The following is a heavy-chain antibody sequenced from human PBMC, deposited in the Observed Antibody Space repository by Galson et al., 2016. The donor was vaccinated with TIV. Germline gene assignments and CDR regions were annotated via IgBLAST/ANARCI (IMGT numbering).Heavy chain of an antibody. D-gene: IGHD1-1*01. CDR1: GFTFDHYA. V-gene: IGHV3-43*01. J-gene: IGHJ6*03. Sequence: SLRLSCAASGFTFDHYAMHWVRQRPGKGLEWVSLITWEGDRTHYADSVQGRFTISRDNSRSSLYLQMDSLRFEETAIYFCAKDYMWKENYFYMHVWGKGTTVTVSS. CDR2: ITWEGDRT. CDR3: AKDYMWKENYFYMHV.